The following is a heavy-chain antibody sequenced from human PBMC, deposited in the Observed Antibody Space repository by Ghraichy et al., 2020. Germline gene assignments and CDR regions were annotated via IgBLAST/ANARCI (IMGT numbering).Heavy chain of an antibody. V-gene: IGHV3-33*01. CDR3: ASQLGYCSSTSCYSYYGMDV. Sequence: GGSLRLSCAASGFTFSSYGMHWVRQAPGKGLEWVAVIWYDGSNKYYADSVKGRFTISRDNSKNTLYLQMNSLRAEDTAVYYCASQLGYCSSTSCYSYYGMDVWGQGTTVTVSS. D-gene: IGHD2-2*02. CDR2: IWYDGSNK. J-gene: IGHJ6*02. CDR1: GFTFSSYG.